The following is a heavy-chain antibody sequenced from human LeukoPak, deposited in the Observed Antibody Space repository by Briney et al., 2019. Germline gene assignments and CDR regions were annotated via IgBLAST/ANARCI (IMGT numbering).Heavy chain of an antibody. CDR2: INHSGSA. J-gene: IGHJ4*02. CDR3: ARDPTTVVSVPYYFDD. V-gene: IGHV4-34*01. D-gene: IGHD4-11*01. Sequence: PSETLSLTCGLFGRSIIGYHWNWIRQSPGKGLEGIGEINHSGSANYNPSFKSRVTISLDTSKNQFSLELRSVTAADTAVYYCARDPTTVVSVPYYFDDWGQGTLVTVSS. CDR1: GRSIIGYH.